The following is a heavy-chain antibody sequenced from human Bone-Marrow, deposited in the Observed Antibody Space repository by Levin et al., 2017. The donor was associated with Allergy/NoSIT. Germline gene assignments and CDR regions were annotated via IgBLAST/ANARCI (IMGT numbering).Heavy chain of an antibody. CDR2: VYPGDSDV. J-gene: IGHJ4*02. CDR3: ARHTSNSLGNPNDF. Sequence: GESLKISCEASGYRFTKYWIAWVRQVPGKGLEWMGMVYPGDSDVKYSPSFEGQVTISADRSISTAYLQWRSLKASDTATYYCARHTSNSLGNPNDFWGQGTLVTVSS. V-gene: IGHV5-51*01. D-gene: IGHD2/OR15-2a*01. CDR1: GYRFTKYW.